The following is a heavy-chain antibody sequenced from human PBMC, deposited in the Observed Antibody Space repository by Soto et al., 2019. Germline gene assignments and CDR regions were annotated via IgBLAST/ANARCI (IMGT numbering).Heavy chain of an antibody. CDR2: IYYSGST. Sequence: PSDTLSLTCTVSGGSLSSSSYYWGWIRQPPGKGLEWIGSIYYSGSTHYNPSLKSRVTISVDTSKNQFSLKLSSVTAADTAVYYCAKEWVYDTSGWSFDYWGQGTLVTVSS. CDR1: GGSLSSSSYY. J-gene: IGHJ4*02. D-gene: IGHD3-22*01. V-gene: IGHV4-39*02. CDR3: AKEWVYDTSGWSFDY.